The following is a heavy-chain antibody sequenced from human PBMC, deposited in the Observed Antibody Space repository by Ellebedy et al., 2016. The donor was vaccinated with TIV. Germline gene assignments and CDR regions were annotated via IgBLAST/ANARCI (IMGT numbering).Heavy chain of an antibody. CDR2: MFYIGTTHSGST. CDR1: GASISSNNYF. CDR3: ATARVATTLACFDF. Sequence: MPSETLSLTCNVSGASISSNNYFWGWIRQPPGKGLEWIGSMFYIGTTHSGSTYYNPSLKSRVNIFVDASNSQFSLKVNSVTAADTAVYYCATARVATTLACFDFWGRGALVTVSS. D-gene: IGHD2/OR15-2a*01. J-gene: IGHJ5*01. V-gene: IGHV4-39*07.